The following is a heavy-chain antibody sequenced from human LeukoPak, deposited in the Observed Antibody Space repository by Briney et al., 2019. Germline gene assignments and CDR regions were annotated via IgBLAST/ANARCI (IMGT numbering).Heavy chain of an antibody. Sequence: PSETLSLTCTVSGGSISSSSYYWGWIRQPPGKGLEWIGSFYHSGNTYYNPSLKSRVTISVDTSKNQFSLKLSSVTAADTAVYFCARDWNYSVDYWGQGTLVTVSS. J-gene: IGHJ4*02. CDR2: FYHSGNT. CDR1: GGSISSSSYY. D-gene: IGHD1-7*01. CDR3: ARDWNYSVDY. V-gene: IGHV4-39*07.